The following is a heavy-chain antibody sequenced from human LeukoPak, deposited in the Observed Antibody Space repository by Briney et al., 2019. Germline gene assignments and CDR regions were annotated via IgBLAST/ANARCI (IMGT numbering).Heavy chain of an antibody. CDR2: MNPNSGNT. Sequence: ASVKVSCKASGYTFTSYDINWVRQATGQGLEWMGWMNPNSGNTGYAQKFQGRVTITRNTSISTAYMELSSLRSEDTAVYYCARDSRYCSSTSCSNFDFWGQGTLVTVSS. CDR3: ARDSRYCSSTSCSNFDF. CDR1: GYTFTSYD. D-gene: IGHD2-2*01. J-gene: IGHJ4*02. V-gene: IGHV1-8*03.